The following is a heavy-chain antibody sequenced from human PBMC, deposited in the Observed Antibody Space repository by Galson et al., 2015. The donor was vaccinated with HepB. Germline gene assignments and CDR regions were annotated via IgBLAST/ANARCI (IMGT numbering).Heavy chain of an antibody. CDR2: IYQRVIT. Sequence: ETLSLTCTVPGGSISDYYWGWIRQPPGKGLEWIGYIYQRVITSYNPSLNSRVTMSEDTSKSQFSLTMNSLTAADTAVYYCAKDLALTASYYYLGMDVWGQGTTVTVSS. CDR3: AKDLALTASYYYLGMDV. D-gene: IGHD2-21*02. CDR1: GGSISDYY. J-gene: IGHJ6*02. V-gene: IGHV4-59*01.